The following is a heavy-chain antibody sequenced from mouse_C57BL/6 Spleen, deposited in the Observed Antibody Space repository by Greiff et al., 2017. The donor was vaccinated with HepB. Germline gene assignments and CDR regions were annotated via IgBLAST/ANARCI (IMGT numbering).Heavy chain of an antibody. CDR2: INPNNGGT. D-gene: IGHD2-4*01. Sequence: EVQRVESGPELVKPGASVKMSCKASGYTFTDYNMHWVKQSHGKSLEWIGYINPNNGGTSYNQKFKGKATLTVNKSSSTAYMELRSLTSEDSAVYYCGGPSDYDYDWFAYWGQGTLVTVSA. CDR3: GGPSDYDYDWFAY. V-gene: IGHV1-22*01. CDR1: GYTFTDYN. J-gene: IGHJ3*01.